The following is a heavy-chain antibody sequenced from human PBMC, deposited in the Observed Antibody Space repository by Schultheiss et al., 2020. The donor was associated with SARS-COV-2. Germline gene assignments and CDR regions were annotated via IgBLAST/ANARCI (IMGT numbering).Heavy chain of an antibody. J-gene: IGHJ5*02. D-gene: IGHD3-22*01. Sequence: SETLSLTCTVSGGSVSSGSYYWSWIRQPPGKGLEWIGYIYYSGSTNYNPSLKSRVTISVDTSKNQFSLKLSSVTAADTAVYYCARLGGYYYDSSGYGRIDPWGQGTLVTVSS. CDR1: GGSVSSGSYY. CDR3: ARLGGYYYDSSGYGRIDP. CDR2: IYYSGST. V-gene: IGHV4-61*01.